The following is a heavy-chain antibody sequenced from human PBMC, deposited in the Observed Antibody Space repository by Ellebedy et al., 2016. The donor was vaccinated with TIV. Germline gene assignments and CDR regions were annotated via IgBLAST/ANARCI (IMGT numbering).Heavy chain of an antibody. Sequence: LSLTXAASGFTFDDYAMHWVRQAPGRGLEWVSGISWNSGSIGYADSVKGRFTISRDNAKNSLYLQLNSLRTEDTALYYCAKDLELRFFKMEAFDIWGQGTMVTVSS. V-gene: IGHV3-9*01. CDR2: ISWNSGSI. D-gene: IGHD3-3*01. CDR1: GFTFDDYA. J-gene: IGHJ3*02. CDR3: AKDLELRFFKMEAFDI.